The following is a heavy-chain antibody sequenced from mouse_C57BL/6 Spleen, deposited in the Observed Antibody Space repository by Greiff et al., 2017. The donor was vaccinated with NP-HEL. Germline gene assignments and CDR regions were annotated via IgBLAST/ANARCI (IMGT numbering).Heavy chain of an antibody. V-gene: IGHV1-81*01. CDR3: ARAPSTTVVTTGNDDY. Sequence: QVQLKESGAELARPGASVKLSCTASGYTFTSYGISWVKQRTGPGLDWIGEIYPTSGNTHYNDKFKGKAPLTADQSSSPAYMELRSLTSEESAVYFCARAPSTTVVTTGNDDYWGQGTTLTVSS. CDR1: GYTFTSYG. D-gene: IGHD1-1*01. J-gene: IGHJ2*01. CDR2: IYPTSGNT.